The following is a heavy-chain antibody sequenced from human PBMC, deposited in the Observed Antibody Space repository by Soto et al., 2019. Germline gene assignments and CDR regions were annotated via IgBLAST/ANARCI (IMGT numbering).Heavy chain of an antibody. J-gene: IGHJ4*02. CDR3: AKDRMQQLDYFDY. V-gene: IGHV3-30*18. CDR2: ISYDGSNK. D-gene: IGHD6-13*01. CDR1: GFTFSSYG. Sequence: GGSLRLSCAASGFTFSSYGMHWVRQAPGKGLEWVAVISYDGSNKYYADSVKGRFTISRDNSKNTLYLQMNSLRAEDTAVYYCAKDRMQQLDYFDYWGQGTLVTVSS.